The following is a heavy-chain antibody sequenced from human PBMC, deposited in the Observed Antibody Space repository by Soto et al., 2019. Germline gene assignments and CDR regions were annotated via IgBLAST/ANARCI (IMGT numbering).Heavy chain of an antibody. CDR1: GFTFSNVW. CDR3: TTEITIFGVVTKGY. D-gene: IGHD3-3*01. V-gene: IGHV3-15*01. Sequence: LRLSCAASGFTFSNVWMSWVRQAPGKGEEWVGRIKSKTDGGTTDYAAPVKGRFTISRDDSKNTLYLQMNSLKTEDTAVYYCTTEITIFGVVTKGYWGQGTLVTVSS. J-gene: IGHJ4*02. CDR2: IKSKTDGGTT.